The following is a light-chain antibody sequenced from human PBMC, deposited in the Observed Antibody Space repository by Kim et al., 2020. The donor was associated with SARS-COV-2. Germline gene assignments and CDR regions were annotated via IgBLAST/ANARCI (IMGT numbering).Light chain of an antibody. CDR1: QSITNY. CDR2: AAS. Sequence: DIQMTQSPSSLSASVGDRVTITCRARQSITNYLNWYQQKPGKAPRLLIYAASTLQSGVPSRFSGSGSGTDFTLTISNLQPEDFATYYCQQSYNGPKTFGQGTKLEI. CDR3: QQSYNGPKT. J-gene: IGKJ2*01. V-gene: IGKV1-39*01.